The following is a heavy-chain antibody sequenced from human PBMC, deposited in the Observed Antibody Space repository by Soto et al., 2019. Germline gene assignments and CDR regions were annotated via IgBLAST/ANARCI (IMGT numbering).Heavy chain of an antibody. CDR2: IFPSDSDT. J-gene: IGHJ5*02. Sequence: GESLKLSCRTSGYKFTSSWIAWVRQMPGKGLEWMGIIFPSDSDTRYSPSFQGQVTISADRFTSTVFLQWASLKASDTAVYFCARKDKSGYFNWFDPWGQGTLVTVSS. D-gene: IGHD3-22*01. CDR3: ARKDKSGYFNWFDP. V-gene: IGHV5-51*01. CDR1: GYKFTSSW.